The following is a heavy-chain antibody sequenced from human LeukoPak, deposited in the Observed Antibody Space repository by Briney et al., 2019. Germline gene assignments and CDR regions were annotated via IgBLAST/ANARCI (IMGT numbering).Heavy chain of an antibody. Sequence: PSETLSLTCTVSGGSISSYYWSWIRQPPGKGLEWIGYIYYSWSTNYNPSLKSRVTISVDTSKNQFSLKLSSVTAADTAVYYCARVVRTVAGFPFDYWGQGTLVTVSS. J-gene: IGHJ4*02. V-gene: IGHV4-59*01. D-gene: IGHD6-19*01. CDR3: ARVVRTVAGFPFDY. CDR1: GGSISSYY. CDR2: IYYSWST.